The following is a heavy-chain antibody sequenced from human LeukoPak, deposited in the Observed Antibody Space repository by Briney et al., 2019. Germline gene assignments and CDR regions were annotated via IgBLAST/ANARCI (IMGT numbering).Heavy chain of an antibody. CDR1: GGSISSYY. Sequence: PSETLSLTCTVSGGSISSYYWSWIRQPPGKGLEWIGYIYYSGSTNYNPSLKSRVTISVDTSKNQFSLKLSSVTAADTAVYYCARHALGWSPDYWGQGTLVTVSS. J-gene: IGHJ4*02. CDR3: ARHALGWSPDY. CDR2: IYYSGST. D-gene: IGHD3/OR15-3a*01. V-gene: IGHV4-59*08.